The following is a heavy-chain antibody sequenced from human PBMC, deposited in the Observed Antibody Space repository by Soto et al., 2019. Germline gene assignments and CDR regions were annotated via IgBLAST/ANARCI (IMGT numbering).Heavy chain of an antibody. CDR2: YDLEKGET. Sequence: ASVKVSCKVSGYSLTELSIHWVRQAPGEGLEWMGGYDLEKGETIYAQKFQGRVTMTEDSPADTPYMQLSSLRSEDTAVYYCATRDPGHYWGQGTLVTVSS. J-gene: IGHJ4*02. CDR3: ATRDPGHY. V-gene: IGHV1-24*01. CDR1: GYSLTELS.